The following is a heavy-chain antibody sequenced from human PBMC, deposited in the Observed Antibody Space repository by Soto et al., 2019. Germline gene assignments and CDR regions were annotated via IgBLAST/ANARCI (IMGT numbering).Heavy chain of an antibody. Sequence: QVQLVESGGGVVQPGRSLRLSCAASGFTFSSYAMHWVRQAPGKGLEWVAVISYDGSNKYYADSVKGRFTISRDNSKNTLYLQMNSLRAEDTAVYYCARDHFVVVPAAIRSRGYYYYGMDVWGQGTTVTVSS. CDR1: GFTFSSYA. D-gene: IGHD2-2*02. V-gene: IGHV3-30-3*01. J-gene: IGHJ6*02. CDR2: ISYDGSNK. CDR3: ARDHFVVVPAAIRSRGYYYYGMDV.